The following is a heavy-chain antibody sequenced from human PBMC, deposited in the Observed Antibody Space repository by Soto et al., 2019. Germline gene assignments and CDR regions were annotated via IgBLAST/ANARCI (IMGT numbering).Heavy chain of an antibody. Sequence: PGGSLRLSCAASGFTFSSYAMSWVRQAPGKGLEWVSYISDRGGSIYYADSVKGRFTISRDNSKNTLNLQMNSLRVEDTAVYYCAKSPHGDYTGGSCFDAWGQGTLVTVSS. CDR3: AKSPHGDYTGGSCFDA. D-gene: IGHD4-17*01. V-gene: IGHV3-23*01. J-gene: IGHJ5*02. CDR1: GFTFSSYA. CDR2: ISDRGGSI.